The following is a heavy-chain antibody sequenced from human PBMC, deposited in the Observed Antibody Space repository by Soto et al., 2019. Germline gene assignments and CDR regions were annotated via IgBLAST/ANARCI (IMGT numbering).Heavy chain of an antibody. CDR3: ARSAVVVTAGLHY. J-gene: IGHJ4*02. CDR1: GYTFTGYY. D-gene: IGHD2-21*02. CDR2: INPNSGGT. Sequence: ASVKVSCKASGYTFTGYYMHWVRQAPGQGLEWMGWINPNSGGTNYAQKFQGRVTMTRDTSISTAYMELSRLRSDDTAVYYCARSAVVVTAGLHYWGQGTLVTSPQ. V-gene: IGHV1-2*02.